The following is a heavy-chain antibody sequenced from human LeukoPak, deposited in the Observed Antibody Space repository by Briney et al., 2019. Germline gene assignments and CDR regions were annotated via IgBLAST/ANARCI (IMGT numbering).Heavy chain of an antibody. V-gene: IGHV3-23*01. J-gene: IGHJ5*02. D-gene: IGHD2-2*02. CDR1: GFTFSNYA. CDR3: AKVDIVAVPGARPFDP. CDR2: ITGTGTYT. Sequence: PGGSLRLSCAASGFTFSNYAMAWVRQSPRKGLEWVSTITGTGTYTYFADSVKGRFIISRDNSKSTLYLEMNSLRAEDTALYYCAKVDIVAVPGARPFDPWGQGTLVTVSS.